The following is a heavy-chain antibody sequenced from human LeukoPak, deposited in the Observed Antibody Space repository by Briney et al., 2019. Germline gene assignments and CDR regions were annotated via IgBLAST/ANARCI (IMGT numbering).Heavy chain of an antibody. CDR2: IYYSGST. D-gene: IGHD6-13*01. Sequence: PSETLSLTCTVSGGSISSYYWSWIRQPPGKGLEWIGYIYYSGSTNYNPSLKSRVTISVDTSKNQFSLKLSSVTAADTAVYYCARDSMSYSSSWNGLFDYWGQGTLVSVSS. CDR1: GGSISSYY. J-gene: IGHJ4*02. V-gene: IGHV4-59*01. CDR3: ARDSMSYSSSWNGLFDY.